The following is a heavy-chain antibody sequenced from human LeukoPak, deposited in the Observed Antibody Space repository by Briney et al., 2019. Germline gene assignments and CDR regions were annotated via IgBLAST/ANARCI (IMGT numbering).Heavy chain of an antibody. J-gene: IGHJ4*02. D-gene: IGHD3-10*01. CDR3: ARGSRYYGSGSYYGY. Sequence: SETLSLTCAVYGGSFSGYYWSWIRQPPGKGLEWIGEINHSGSTNYNPSLKSRVTISVETSKNQFSLKLSSVTAADTAVYCSARGSRYYGSGSYYGYWGQGTLVTVSS. CDR1: GGSFSGYY. CDR2: INHSGST. V-gene: IGHV4-34*01.